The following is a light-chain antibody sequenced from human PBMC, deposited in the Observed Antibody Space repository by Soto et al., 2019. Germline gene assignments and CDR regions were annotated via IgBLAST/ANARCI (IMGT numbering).Light chain of an antibody. J-gene: IGKJ1*01. V-gene: IGKV3-20*01. CDR2: GAS. CDR3: QQYSSSSWT. CDR1: QSVSSSY. Sequence: IVLTQSPGTQSLSPGERATLSCRASQSVSSSYLAWYQQKPGQAPRLLIYGASSRATGIPDRFSGSGSGTDFTLTISRLEPEDFAVYYCQQYSSSSWTFGQGTKVDIK.